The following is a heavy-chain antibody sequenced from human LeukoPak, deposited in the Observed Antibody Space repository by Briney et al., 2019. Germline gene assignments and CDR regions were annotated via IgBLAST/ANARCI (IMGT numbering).Heavy chain of an antibody. CDR1: GFTFDDYA. V-gene: IGHV3-9*01. Sequence: GRSLRLSCAASGFTFDDYAMHWVRQAPGKGLEWVSGISWNSGSIGYADSVKGRFTISRDNAKNSLYLQMNSLRAEDTALYYCAKGYYYYYMDVWGKGTTVTASS. CDR3: AKGYYYYYMDV. J-gene: IGHJ6*03. CDR2: ISWNSGSI.